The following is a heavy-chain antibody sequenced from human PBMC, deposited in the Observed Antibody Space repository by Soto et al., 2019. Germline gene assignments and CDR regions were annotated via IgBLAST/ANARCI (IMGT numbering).Heavy chain of an antibody. J-gene: IGHJ4*02. CDR3: AREGYSYGRQPFDY. D-gene: IGHD5-18*01. V-gene: IGHV1-69*13. Sequence: VKVSCKASGGTFSSYAISWVRQAPGQGLEWMGGIIPIFGTANYAQKFQGRVTITADESTSTAYMELSSLRSEDTAVYYCAREGYSYGRQPFDYWGQGTLVTVSS. CDR2: IIPIFGTA. CDR1: GGTFSSYA.